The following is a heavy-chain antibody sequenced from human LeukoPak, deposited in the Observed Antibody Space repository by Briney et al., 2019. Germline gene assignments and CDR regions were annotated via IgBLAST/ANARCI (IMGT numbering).Heavy chain of an antibody. J-gene: IGHJ4*02. CDR1: GVSISSYY. V-gene: IGHV4-59*08. D-gene: IGHD1-26*01. CDR3: ARKERGRYDY. CDR2: MYYSGST. Sequence: SETLSLTCTVSGVSISSYYWTWIRQPPGKGLQWIGYMYYSGSTKYSPSLESRVTISLDTSKNRFSLKVNSVTAADTAVYYCARKERGRYDYWGQGTLVTVSS.